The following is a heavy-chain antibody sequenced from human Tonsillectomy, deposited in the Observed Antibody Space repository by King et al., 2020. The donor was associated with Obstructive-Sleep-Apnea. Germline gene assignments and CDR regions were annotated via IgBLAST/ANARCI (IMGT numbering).Heavy chain of an antibody. D-gene: IGHD3-10*01. Sequence: VQLQESGPGLVKPSETLSLTCTVSGGSISNYYWSWIRQPAGKGLEWIGRIYASESTNYNPSLKSRVTMSVDTSKNQFSLKLTSVTAADTAVYYCARERYGSGSFSHVYFDYWGQGTLVTVSS. J-gene: IGHJ4*02. V-gene: IGHV4-4*07. CDR2: IYASEST. CDR1: GGSISNYY. CDR3: ARERYGSGSFSHVYFDY.